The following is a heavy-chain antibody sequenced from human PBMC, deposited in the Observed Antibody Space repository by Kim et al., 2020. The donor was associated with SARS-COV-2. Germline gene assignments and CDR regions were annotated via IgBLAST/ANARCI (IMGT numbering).Heavy chain of an antibody. V-gene: IGHV3-7*01. Sequence: YYVESVKGRFTISRTNARNSLYLQMNSLRAEDTTMYYCAGVPGRLRIFDIWGQGTMVTVSS. CDR3: AGVPGRLRIFDI. D-gene: IGHD5-12*01. J-gene: IGHJ3*02.